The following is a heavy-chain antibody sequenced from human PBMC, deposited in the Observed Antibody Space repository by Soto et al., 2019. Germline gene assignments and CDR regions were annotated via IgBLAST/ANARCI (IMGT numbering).Heavy chain of an antibody. V-gene: IGHV3-15*01. CDR1: GFTVSNVW. CDR3: TTADILLWPPRAEY. D-gene: IGHD3-16*01. CDR2: IKSKIDGGAT. Sequence: PGGSLRLSCAASGFTVSNVWMSWVRQAPGKGLEWVGRIKSKIDGGATDYAAPVKGRFTISRDDSKNTMSLQMNGLKTDDTAVYYCTTADILLWPPRAEYWCRGTLVTVSS. J-gene: IGHJ4*02.